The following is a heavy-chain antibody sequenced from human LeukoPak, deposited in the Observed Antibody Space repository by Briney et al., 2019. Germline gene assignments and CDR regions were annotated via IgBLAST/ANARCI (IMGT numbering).Heavy chain of an antibody. Sequence: GGSLRLSCAASGFTFTGYFMSWVRQAPGKGLEWVAVIWYDGTNKYYADSVKGRFTISRDNSKNTLYLQMNSLRAEDTAVYYCARENSGYYFDYWGQGTLVTVSS. V-gene: IGHV3-33*08. CDR2: IWYDGTNK. J-gene: IGHJ4*02. CDR1: GFTFTGYF. D-gene: IGHD5-12*01. CDR3: ARENSGYYFDY.